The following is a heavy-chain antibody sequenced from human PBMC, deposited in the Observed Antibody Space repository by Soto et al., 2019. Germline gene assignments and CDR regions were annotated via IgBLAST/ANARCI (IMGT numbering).Heavy chain of an antibody. Sequence: SETLSLTCTVSGGSISSSSYYWGWIRQPPGKGLEWIGSIYYSGSTYYNPSLKSRVTISVDTSKNQFSLKLSSVTAADTAVYYCARLPGWYGSSSRGRYYYGMDVWGQGTTVTVSS. J-gene: IGHJ6*02. CDR2: IYYSGST. D-gene: IGHD6-6*01. CDR3: ARLPGWYGSSSRGRYYYGMDV. V-gene: IGHV4-39*01. CDR1: GGSISSSSYY.